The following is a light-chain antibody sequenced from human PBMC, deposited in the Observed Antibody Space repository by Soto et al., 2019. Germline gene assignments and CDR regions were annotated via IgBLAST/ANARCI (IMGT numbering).Light chain of an antibody. Sequence: ESVLTQSPGTLSLSPGERATLSCRASQSVSSSYLAWYQQKPGQAPRLLIYGASSRATGIPDRFSGSGSGTDFTLTISRLEPEDFAVYYCQQYGSPPFTFGPGTKVDIK. CDR1: QSVSSSY. CDR2: GAS. CDR3: QQYGSPPFT. J-gene: IGKJ3*01. V-gene: IGKV3-20*01.